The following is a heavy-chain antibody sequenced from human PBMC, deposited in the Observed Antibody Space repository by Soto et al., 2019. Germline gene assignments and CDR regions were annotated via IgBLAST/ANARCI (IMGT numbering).Heavy chain of an antibody. D-gene: IGHD3-22*01. CDR1: GFTFDNHA. CDR3: SRPAYYYDSSGFEPGAFDI. V-gene: IGHV3-49*03. CDR2: IRSKGYSRTT. Sequence: GGSLRLSCTTSGFTFDNHAVTWFRQAPGKGLEWVGFIRSKGYSRTTEYAASVQGRFTISRDDSKSIAYLQMNSLKIEDTAVYYCSRPAYYYDSSGFEPGAFDIWGQGTMVTVSS. J-gene: IGHJ3*02.